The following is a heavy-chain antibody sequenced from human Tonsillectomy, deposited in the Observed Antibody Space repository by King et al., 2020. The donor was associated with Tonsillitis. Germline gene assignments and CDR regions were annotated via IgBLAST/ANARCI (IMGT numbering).Heavy chain of an antibody. CDR1: GGTFSTYA. J-gene: IGHJ3*02. CDR2: IIPIFGTA. CDR3: ARALPNFGTAMVHLYGDAFDI. Sequence: RVQSGAEVKKPGSAVKGSCKASGGTFSTYAISWVRQAPGQGLEWMGGIIPIFGTANYAKNFQGRVTITADESTSTAYMELSSLRSDDTAVYYCARALPNFGTAMVHLYGDAFDIWGQGTMVTVSS. D-gene: IGHD5-18*01. V-gene: IGHV1-69*01.